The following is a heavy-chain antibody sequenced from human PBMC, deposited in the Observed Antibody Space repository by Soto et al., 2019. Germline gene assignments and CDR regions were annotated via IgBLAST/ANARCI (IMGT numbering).Heavy chain of an antibody. D-gene: IGHD3-22*01. V-gene: IGHV3-30-3*01. CDR2: ISYDGSNK. Sequence: PGGSLRLSCAASGFTFSSYAMRWVRQAPGKGLEWVAVISYDGSNKYYADSVKGRFTISRDNSKNTLYLQMNSLRAEDTAVYYCARAKSSYDSSGYYPDYWGQGTLVTVSS. CDR1: GFTFSSYA. CDR3: ARAKSSYDSSGYYPDY. J-gene: IGHJ4*02.